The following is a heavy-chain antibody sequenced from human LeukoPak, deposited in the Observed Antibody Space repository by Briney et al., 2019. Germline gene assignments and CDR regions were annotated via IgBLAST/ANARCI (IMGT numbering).Heavy chain of an antibody. D-gene: IGHD3-22*01. CDR3: ARARRAYYYDSSGHYFDY. CDR2: IYSGGST. J-gene: IGHJ4*02. CDR1: GFTVSSNY. V-gene: IGHV3-53*01. Sequence: GGSLRLSCAASGFTVSSNYMSWVRQAPGKGLEWVSVIYSGGSTYYADSVKGRFTISRDNSKNTLYLQMNSLRAEDTAVYYCARARRAYYYDSSGHYFDYWGQGTLVTVSS.